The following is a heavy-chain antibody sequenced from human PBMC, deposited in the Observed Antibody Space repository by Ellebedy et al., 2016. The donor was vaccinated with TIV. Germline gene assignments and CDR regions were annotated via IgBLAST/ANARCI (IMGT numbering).Heavy chain of an antibody. Sequence: MPGGSLRLSCAASGFTFRNYDMSWVRQAPGKGLEWIGDIYHTGSTNKNAPLESRITMSVDKYRNQFFLNLTSVTAADTAVDYCARGKGFCNGAGCHPAVHYYGLDVWGQGTTVTVTS. CDR1: GFTFRNYDM. CDR2: IYHTGST. V-gene: IGHV4-4*02. D-gene: IGHD2-15*01. J-gene: IGHJ6*02. CDR3: ARGKGFCNGAGCHPAVHYYGLDV.